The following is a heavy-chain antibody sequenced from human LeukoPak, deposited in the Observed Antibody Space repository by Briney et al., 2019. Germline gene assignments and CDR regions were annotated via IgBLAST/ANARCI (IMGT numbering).Heavy chain of an antibody. CDR1: GFTFSNYW. CDR3: ARDNRVVHGVYYMDV. D-gene: IGHD3-3*01. V-gene: IGHV3-7*01. Sequence: PGGSLRLSCAASGFTFSNYWMTWVRQAPGEGLEWVADIKQDGSEKLYVNSVRGRFTISRDNAKMSLFLQMNSLRAEDTAVYYCARDNRVVHGVYYMDVWGKGTTVTVS. J-gene: IGHJ6*03. CDR2: IKQDGSEK.